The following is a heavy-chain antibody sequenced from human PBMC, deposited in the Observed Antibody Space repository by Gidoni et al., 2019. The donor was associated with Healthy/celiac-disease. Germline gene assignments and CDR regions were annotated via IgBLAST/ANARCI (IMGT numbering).Heavy chain of an antibody. D-gene: IGHD5-18*01. CDR3: AKDPRGGYSDSFPDY. V-gene: IGHV3-23*01. CDR2: ISGSGGST. CDR1: GFSFSCYA. J-gene: IGHJ4*02. Sequence: EVQLLESVGGLVQPGGSLSLSCAASGFSFSCYAMGWVRQAPGKGLEWVSAISGSGGSTYYADSVKGRFTISRDNSKNTLYLQMNSLRAEDTAVYYCAKDPRGGYSDSFPDYWGQGTLVTVSS.